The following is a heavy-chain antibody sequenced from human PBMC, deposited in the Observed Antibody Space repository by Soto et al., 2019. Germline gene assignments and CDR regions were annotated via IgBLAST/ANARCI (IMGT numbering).Heavy chain of an antibody. CDR1: GGSISSSSYY. CDR2: IYYSGST. J-gene: IGHJ6*03. V-gene: IGHV4-39*01. Sequence: SETLSLTCTVSGGSISSSSYYWGWIRQPPGKGLEWIGSIYYSGSTYYNPSLKSRVTISVDTSKNQFSLKLSSVTAADTAVYYCARPSNYDFWSGYYAPYYMDVWGKGTTVTVSS. CDR3: ARPSNYDFWSGYYAPYYMDV. D-gene: IGHD3-3*01.